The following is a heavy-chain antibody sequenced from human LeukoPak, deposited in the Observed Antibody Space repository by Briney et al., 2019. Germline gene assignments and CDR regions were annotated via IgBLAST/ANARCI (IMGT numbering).Heavy chain of an antibody. Sequence: GGSLRLSCAASGFTVSSNFMSWVRQAPGKGLEWVSVIYSGGSTYYADSVKGRFTISRDNSKNTLYLQMNSLRAEDTAVYYCARGLYYFDTSGYLYYWGQGTLVTVSS. J-gene: IGHJ4*02. CDR3: ARGLYYFDTSGYLYY. CDR1: GFTVSSNF. D-gene: IGHD3-22*01. V-gene: IGHV3-53*01. CDR2: IYSGGST.